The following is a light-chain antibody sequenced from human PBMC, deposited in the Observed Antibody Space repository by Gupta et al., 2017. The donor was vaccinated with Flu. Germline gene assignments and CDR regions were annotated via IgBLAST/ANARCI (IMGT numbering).Light chain of an antibody. CDR1: QSLLHSNGYNY. CDR3: MQTLQTPYT. V-gene: IGKV2-28*01. Sequence: VTPGEPASISCRSSQSLLHSNGYNYLDWYLQKPGQSPQLLIYLGSNRASGVPDRFSGSGSGTDFTLKISRVEAEDVGVYYCMQTLQTPYTFGQGTKLEIK. J-gene: IGKJ2*01. CDR2: LGS.